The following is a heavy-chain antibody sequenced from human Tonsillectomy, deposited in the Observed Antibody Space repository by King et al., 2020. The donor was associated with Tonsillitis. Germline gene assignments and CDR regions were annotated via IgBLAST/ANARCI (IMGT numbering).Heavy chain of an antibody. CDR1: GFTFSSYT. CDR2: ISSTGSTM. CDR3: ARIFGLGARRGFDI. V-gene: IGHV3-48*04. Sequence: DVQLVESGGGLVQPGGSLRLSCAASGFTFSSYTMNWVRQAPGKGLEWVSYISSTGSTMYYADSVKGRFTISRDNAKNSLYLQMRSLRAEDTAVYYCARIFGLGARRGFDIWGQGTMVTVSS. D-gene: IGHD1-26*01. J-gene: IGHJ3*02.